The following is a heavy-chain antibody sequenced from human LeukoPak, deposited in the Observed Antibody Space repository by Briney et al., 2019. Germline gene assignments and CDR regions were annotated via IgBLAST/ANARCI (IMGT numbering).Heavy chain of an antibody. CDR2: IYHSGTT. D-gene: IGHD4-17*01. Sequence: PSETLSLTCTVSGGSLSSYYWGWIRQPPGKGLEWIGTIYHSGTTYYNPSLKSRVIISVDTSKNQFSLKLSSVTAADTAVYYCARGVTTVTTRTFDIWGQGTMVTVSS. CDR1: GGSLSSYY. V-gene: IGHV4-38-2*02. CDR3: ARGVTTVTTRTFDI. J-gene: IGHJ3*02.